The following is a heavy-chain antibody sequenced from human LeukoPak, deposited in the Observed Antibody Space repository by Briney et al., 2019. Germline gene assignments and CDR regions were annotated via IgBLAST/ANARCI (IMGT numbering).Heavy chain of an antibody. V-gene: IGHV4-34*01. J-gene: IGHJ6*02. CDR2: IHHSGST. D-gene: IGHD2-2*01. CDR1: GGSFSGYY. CDR3: ARRVVVPAAAYYYGMDV. Sequence: SETLSLTCAVYGGSFSGYYWSWIRQPPGKGLEWIGEIHHSGSTNYNPSLKSRVTISVDTSKNQFSLKLSSVTAADTAVYYCARRVVVPAAAYYYGMDVWGQGTTVTVSS.